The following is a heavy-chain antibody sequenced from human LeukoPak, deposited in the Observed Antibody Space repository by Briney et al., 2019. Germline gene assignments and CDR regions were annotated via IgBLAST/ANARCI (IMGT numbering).Heavy chain of an antibody. D-gene: IGHD5-18*01. CDR3: ARGGQLWFRYYFDY. V-gene: IGHV4-34*01. J-gene: IGHJ4*02. CDR1: GGSFSGYY. CDR2: INHSGST. Sequence: KPSETLSLTCAVYGGSFSGYYWSRIRQPPGKGLEWIGEINHSGSTNYDPSLKSRVTISVDTSKNQFSLKLSTVTAADTAVYYCARGGQLWFRYYFDYWGQGTLVTVSS.